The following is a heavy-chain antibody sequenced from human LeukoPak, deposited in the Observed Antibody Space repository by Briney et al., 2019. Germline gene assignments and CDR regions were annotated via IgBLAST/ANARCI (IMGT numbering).Heavy chain of an antibody. D-gene: IGHD3-22*01. CDR3: AKDSPQGSYYYDSSGYYQNN. J-gene: IGHJ4*02. CDR1: GFTFSDYY. CDR2: ISSSGSTI. V-gene: IGHV3-11*01. Sequence: GGSLRLSCAASGFTFSDYYMSWIRRAPGKGLEWVSYISSSGSTIYYADSVKGRFTISRDNAKNSLYLQMNSLRAEDTAVYYCAKDSPQGSYYYDSSGYYQNNWGQGTLVTVSS.